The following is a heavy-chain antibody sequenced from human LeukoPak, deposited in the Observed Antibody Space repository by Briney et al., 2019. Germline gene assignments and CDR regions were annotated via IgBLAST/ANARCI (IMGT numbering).Heavy chain of an antibody. CDR2: IYYSGST. J-gene: IGHJ4*02. D-gene: IGHD3-22*01. CDR3: ARGADSSGYYSIFYFDY. V-gene: IGHV4-59*01. Sequence: SETLSLTCTVSGGSISRYYWNWLRQPPGKGLEWIGYIYYSGSTNYNPSLKSRVTISVDTSKNQFSLKLSSVTAADTAVYYCARGADSSGYYSIFYFDYWGQGTLVTDPS. CDR1: GGSISRYY.